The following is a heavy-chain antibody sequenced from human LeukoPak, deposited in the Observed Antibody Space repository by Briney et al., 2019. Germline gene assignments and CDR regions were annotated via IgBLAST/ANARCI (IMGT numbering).Heavy chain of an antibody. D-gene: IGHD3-16*01. CDR3: ARYVADAFDI. J-gene: IGHJ3*02. V-gene: IGHV3-13*01. CDR1: GFTFSSYV. Sequence: GGSLRLSCAASGFTFSSYVMHWVRQATGKGLEWVSAIGTAGDTYYPGSVKGRFTISRENAMNSLYLQMNSLRAGDTAVYYCARYVADAFDIWGQGTMVTVSS. CDR2: IGTAGDT.